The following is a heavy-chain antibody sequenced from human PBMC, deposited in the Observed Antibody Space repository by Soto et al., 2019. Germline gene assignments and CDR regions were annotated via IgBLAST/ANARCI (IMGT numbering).Heavy chain of an antibody. V-gene: IGHV3-23*01. J-gene: IGHJ4*02. CDR2: FRESGGTT. D-gene: IGHD2-2*01. CDR3: TKDSHWAIISPTHDY. CDR1: GFSFSSSA. Sequence: VQLWDSGGGLVQPGGSLRLSCAASGFSFSSSAMSWVRQAPGKRLEWVSTFRESGGTTHYADPVKGRLTLCTDTSNNILFLQKNSLRAEDTAIYYCTKDSHWAIISPTHDYWGQGTLVTVSS.